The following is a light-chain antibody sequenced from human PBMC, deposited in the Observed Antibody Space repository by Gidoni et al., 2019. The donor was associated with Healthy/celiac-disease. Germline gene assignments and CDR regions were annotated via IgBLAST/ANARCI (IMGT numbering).Light chain of an antibody. CDR1: QSVSSSY. Sequence: EFVLTQSPCTLSLSPVQRATLSCRARQSVSSSYLAWYQQKPGQAPRLLIYGASSRATGIPDRFSGSGSGTDFTLTISRLEPEDFAVYYCQQYGSSPWTFGQGTKVEIK. J-gene: IGKJ1*01. CDR2: GAS. V-gene: IGKV3-20*01. CDR3: QQYGSSPWT.